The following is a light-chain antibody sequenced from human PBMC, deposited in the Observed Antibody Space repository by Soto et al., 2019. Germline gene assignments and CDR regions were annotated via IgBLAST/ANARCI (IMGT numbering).Light chain of an antibody. J-gene: IGLJ3*02. CDR3: ETWDFNTRV. CDR1: SGHSSYI. Sequence: QSVLTQSSSASASLGSSVKLTCTLSSGHSSYIIAWHQQQPGKAPRYLMKLEGSGSYNKGSGVPDRFSGSSSGADRYLTISNLQFEDAADYYCETWDFNTRVFGGGTKLTVL. CDR2: LEGSGSY. V-gene: IGLV4-60*02.